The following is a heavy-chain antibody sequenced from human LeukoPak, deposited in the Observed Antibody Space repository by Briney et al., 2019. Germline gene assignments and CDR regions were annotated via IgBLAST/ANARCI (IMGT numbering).Heavy chain of an antibody. CDR1: GFTFGSYW. V-gene: IGHV3-74*01. CDR2: INSDGSSA. J-gene: IGHJ3*02. CDR3: ARRMWNHRDAFDI. Sequence: GGSLRLSCAASGFTFGSYWMHWVRQAPGKGLVWVSRINSDGSSASYADSVKGRFTISRDNAKNTLYLQMNSLRAEDTAVYYCARRMWNHRDAFDIWGQGTMVTVSS. D-gene: IGHD1-14*01.